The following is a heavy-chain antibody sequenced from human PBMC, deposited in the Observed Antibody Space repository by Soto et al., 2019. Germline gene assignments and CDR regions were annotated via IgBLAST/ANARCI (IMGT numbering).Heavy chain of an antibody. J-gene: IGHJ4*02. Sequence: QLQLQESGPGLVKPSETLSLTCTVSSDSISSSDYYWGWLRQPPGKGMEWIGKIYYSGSASYHPSLKSRVTKSVDTSKNPGAMTLHSGTAADTAVYISVIRYPWVGFDYWGQGTLGTVSS. CDR3: VIRYPWVGFDY. D-gene: IGHD3-16*02. CDR2: IYYSGSA. V-gene: IGHV4-39*01. CDR1: SDSISSSDYY.